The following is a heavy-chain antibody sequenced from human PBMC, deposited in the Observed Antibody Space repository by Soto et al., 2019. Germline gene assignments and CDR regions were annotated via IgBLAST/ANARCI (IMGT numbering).Heavy chain of an antibody. CDR3: AKIRWTISLQEEDAI. J-gene: IGHJ4*02. Sequence: QVQLVQSGAEVKKPGSSVKVSCKSSGGTFGSYAISWVRQAPGQGLEWMGGVIPIFGTPHYAQKFHGRVTITADIPTSTAYLELRSLKSADTAVYYCAKIRWTISLQEEDAIWGQGTLVNVSS. CDR2: VIPIFGTP. D-gene: IGHD2-15*01. CDR1: GGTFGSYA. V-gene: IGHV1-69*06.